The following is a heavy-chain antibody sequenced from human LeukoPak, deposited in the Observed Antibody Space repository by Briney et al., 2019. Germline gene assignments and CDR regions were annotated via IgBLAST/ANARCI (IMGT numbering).Heavy chain of an antibody. V-gene: IGHV3-21*01. Sequence: PGGSLRLSCAASGFTFSSYTMNWVRQAPGKGLEWVSSISSSSSYIYYADSVKGRLTISRDNAKNSLYPQMNSLRAEDTAVYYCERDPTPRYCSGGSCYTHYGMDVWGQGTTVTVSS. CDR3: ERDPTPRYCSGGSCYTHYGMDV. D-gene: IGHD2-15*01. J-gene: IGHJ6*02. CDR1: GFTFSSYT. CDR2: ISSSSSYI.